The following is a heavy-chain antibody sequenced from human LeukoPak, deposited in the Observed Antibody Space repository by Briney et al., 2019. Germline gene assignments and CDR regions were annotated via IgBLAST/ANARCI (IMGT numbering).Heavy chain of an antibody. J-gene: IGHJ4*02. V-gene: IGHV1-2*02. D-gene: IGHD7-27*01. Sequence: ASVKVSCKASGYTFTGYYMHWVRQAPGQGLEYMGWINPNSVDTNYAQKFQGRVTMTRDTSISTAYMELTRLTSHDTAVYYCATFNWGEGYWGQGTLVTVSS. CDR1: GYTFTGYY. CDR3: ATFNWGEGY. CDR2: INPNSVDT.